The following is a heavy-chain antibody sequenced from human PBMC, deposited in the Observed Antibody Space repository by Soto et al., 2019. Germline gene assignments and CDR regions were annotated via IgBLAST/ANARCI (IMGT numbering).Heavy chain of an antibody. CDR2: IIPVFGTA. CDR3: ARPHSRAYDSSGYYYWVY. CDR1: GGTFSSYA. J-gene: IGHJ4*02. Sequence: SVKVSCKASGGTFSSYAISWVRQAPGQGLEWMGGIIPVFGTANYAQKFQGRVTITADESTSTACMELSSLRSEDTAVYYCARPHSRAYDSSGYYYWVYWGQGTLVTVSS. D-gene: IGHD3-22*01. V-gene: IGHV1-69*13.